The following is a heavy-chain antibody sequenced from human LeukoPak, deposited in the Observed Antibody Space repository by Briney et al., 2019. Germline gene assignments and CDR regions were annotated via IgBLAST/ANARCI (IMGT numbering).Heavy chain of an antibody. CDR3: AREASAYN. CDR2: IAPKNGNT. V-gene: IGHV1-18*01. D-gene: IGHD4-11*01. Sequence: ASVKVSCMAYGYSFTTYGINWVRQAPGQGLEGLGWIAPKNGNTNYLPKFQARLTLTADTYTSTVYMELRSLTFDDSAMYYCAREASAYNWGQGTLVTVS. CDR1: GYSFTTYG. J-gene: IGHJ4*02.